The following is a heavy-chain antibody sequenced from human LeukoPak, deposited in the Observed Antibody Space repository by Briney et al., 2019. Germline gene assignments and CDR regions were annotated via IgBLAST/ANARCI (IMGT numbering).Heavy chain of an antibody. V-gene: IGHV3-30*02. CDR1: GFTFSTYA. CDR3: AKDSTSGIAVAGTFDY. J-gene: IGHJ4*02. CDR2: IRYDGTNK. Sequence: PGGSLRLSCAASGFTFSTYAMDWVRQAPGKGLEWVAFIRYDGTNKNYADSVKGRFTISRDKSENTLYLQMNSLRVEDTAVYYCAKDSTSGIAVAGTFDYWGQGTLVTVSS. D-gene: IGHD6-19*01.